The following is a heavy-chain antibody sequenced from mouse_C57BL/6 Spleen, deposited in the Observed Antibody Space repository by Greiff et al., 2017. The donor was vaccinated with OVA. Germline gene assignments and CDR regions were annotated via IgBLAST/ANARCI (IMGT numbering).Heavy chain of an antibody. CDR3: AREGIYSMDY. CDR1: GYTFTDYN. J-gene: IGHJ4*01. Sequence: EVQLQQSGPELVKPGASVKMSCKASGYTFTDYNMHWVKQSHGKSLEWIGYINPSNGGTSYNQKFKGKATLTVNTSASTAYMELRRLTSEDAAVYYCAREGIYSMDYWGQGTSVTVSS. CDR2: INPSNGGT. V-gene: IGHV1-22*01.